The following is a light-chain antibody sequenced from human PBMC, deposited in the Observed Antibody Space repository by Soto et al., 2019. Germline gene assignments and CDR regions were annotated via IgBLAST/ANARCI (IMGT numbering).Light chain of an antibody. J-gene: IGLJ2*01. CDR2: SYN. V-gene: IGLV1-44*01. Sequence: QSVLTQPPSVSGTPGQRVTFSCSGGSSNIGHNTVTWYQQLPGTAPKLLIYSYNQRPSGVPDRFSGSTSGTSASLAISGLQSEDEADYYCAAWDDSLNGVVFGGGTKVTVL. CDR1: SSNIGHNT. CDR3: AAWDDSLNGVV.